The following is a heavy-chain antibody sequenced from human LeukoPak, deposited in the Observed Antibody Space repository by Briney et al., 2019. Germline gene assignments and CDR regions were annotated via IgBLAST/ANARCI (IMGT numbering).Heavy chain of an antibody. CDR1: GFSFSGYG. J-gene: IGHJ4*02. D-gene: IGHD1-14*01. V-gene: IGHV3-30*02. Sequence: GGSLRLSCAASGFSFSGYGMHWVRQAPGKGLEWVTFIRYDGSTKSYADSVKGRFTIARDNSKNTLYLQMNSLRAEDTAVYFCAKDYNNGFDYWGQGALVTVSS. CDR3: AKDYNNGFDY. CDR2: IRYDGSTK.